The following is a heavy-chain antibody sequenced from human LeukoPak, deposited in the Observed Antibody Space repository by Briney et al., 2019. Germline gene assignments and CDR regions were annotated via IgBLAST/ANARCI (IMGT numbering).Heavy chain of an antibody. CDR1: GGTFSSYA. V-gene: IGHV1-69*13. CDR3: AREWSYYDQPGYFDY. Sequence: SVKVSCKASGGTFSSYAISWVRQAPGQGLEWMGGIIPIFGTANYAQKFQGRVTITADESTSTAYMELSSLRSEDTAVYYCAREWSYYDQPGYFDYWGQGTLVTVSS. CDR2: IIPIFGTA. D-gene: IGHD3-22*01. J-gene: IGHJ4*02.